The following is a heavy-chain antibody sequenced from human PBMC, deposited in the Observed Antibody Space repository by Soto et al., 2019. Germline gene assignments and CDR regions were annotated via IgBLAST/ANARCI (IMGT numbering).Heavy chain of an antibody. V-gene: IGHV4-30-2*01. J-gene: IGHJ4*02. CDR2: IYHSGST. CDR1: GGSISSGGYS. Sequence: NPSETLSLTCAVSGGSISSGGYSWSWIRQPPGKGLEWIGYIYHSGSTYYNPSLKSRVTISIDRSKNQFSLKLSSVTAADTAVYYCAAGGGLPRHYWGQGTLVTVS. CDR3: AAGGGLPRHY. D-gene: IGHD5-12*01.